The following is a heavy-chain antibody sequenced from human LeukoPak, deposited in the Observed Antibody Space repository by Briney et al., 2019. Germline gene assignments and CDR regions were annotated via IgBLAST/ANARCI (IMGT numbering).Heavy chain of an antibody. J-gene: IGHJ4*02. D-gene: IGHD5-18*01. CDR2: INHSGST. CDR3: ARWRRGYSYGGFDY. Sequence: KPSETLSLTCAVYGGSFSGYYWSWIRQPPGKGLEWIGEINHSGSTNYNPSLKSRVTISVDTSKNQFSLKLSSVTAADTAVYYCARWRRGYSYGGFDYWGQGTLVIVSS. V-gene: IGHV4-34*01. CDR1: GGSFSGYY.